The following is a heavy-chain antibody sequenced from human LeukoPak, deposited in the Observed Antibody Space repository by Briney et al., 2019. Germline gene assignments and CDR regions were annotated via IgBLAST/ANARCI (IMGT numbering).Heavy chain of an antibody. Sequence: SETLSLTCTVSGGSISSNNYYWDWIRQPPGKALEWIGSIYYSGGTYYNPSLNSRVTISVDTSKNQFSLKLSSVTAADTAVYYCARGDFYSSEHWGQGTLVTVSS. CDR3: ARGDFYSSEH. D-gene: IGHD5-18*01. V-gene: IGHV4-39*07. J-gene: IGHJ1*01. CDR1: GGSISSNNYY. CDR2: IYYSGGT.